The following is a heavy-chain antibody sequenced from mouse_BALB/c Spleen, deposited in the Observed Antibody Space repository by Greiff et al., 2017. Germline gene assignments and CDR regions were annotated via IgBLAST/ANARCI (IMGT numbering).Heavy chain of an antibody. D-gene: IGHD2-14*01. CDR3: ARSGYDDGGCAY. CDR1: GYTFTSYW. CDR2: INPSTGYT. Sequence: QVQLQQSGAELAKPGASVKLSCTASGYTFTSYWMHWVKQRPGPGLEWIGYINPSTGYTEYNQKFKDKATLTADKSSSTAYLQLSSLTSEDSAVYYCARSGYDDGGCAYWGQGTLVTVSA. V-gene: IGHV1-7*01. J-gene: IGHJ3*01.